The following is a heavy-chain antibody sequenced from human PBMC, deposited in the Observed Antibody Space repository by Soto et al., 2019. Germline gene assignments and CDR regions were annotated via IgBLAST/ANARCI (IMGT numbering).Heavy chain of an antibody. V-gene: IGHV3-7*03. CDR3: ARDQLILPAHDFFYGSDV. CDR2: IPQEGSDG. CDR1: GFTLSMYS. D-gene: IGHD2-21*02. Sequence: PGGSLRLSCEVSGFTLSMYSMTWVRQAPGKGLEWVAKIPQEGSDGHYVDSVKGRFTISTDNAKNSVSLQMNSLRAEDTAVYYCARDQLILPAHDFFYGSDVWGHGAKVTVSS. J-gene: IGHJ6*02.